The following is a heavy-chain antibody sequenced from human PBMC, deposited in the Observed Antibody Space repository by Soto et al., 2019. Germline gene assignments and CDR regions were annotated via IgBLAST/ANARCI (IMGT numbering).Heavy chain of an antibody. D-gene: IGHD4-17*01. CDR2: INAGNGNT. CDR3: ASGFDYGDYVRGDY. V-gene: IGHV1-3*01. CDR1: GYTFTSYA. J-gene: IGHJ4*02. Sequence: QVQLVQSGAEVKKPGASVKVACKASGYTFTSYAMHWVRQAPGQRLEWMGWINAGNGNTKYSQKFQGRVTISRVTSASAADMDPRRLISEATVVYYCASGFDYGDYVRGDYWGQGTLVTVSS.